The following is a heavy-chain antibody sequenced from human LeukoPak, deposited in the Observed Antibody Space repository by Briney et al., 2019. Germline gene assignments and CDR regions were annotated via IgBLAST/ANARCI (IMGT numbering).Heavy chain of an antibody. CDR2: IIPIFGTA. Sequence: SVKVSCKASGGTFSRYAISWVRQAPGQGLEWMGGIIPIFGTANYAQKFQGRVTITADESTSTAYMELTSLRSEDTAIYYCARDAAMYGSSGFYYLWWGQGTLVTVSS. CDR1: GGTFSRYA. D-gene: IGHD3-22*01. J-gene: IGHJ4*02. CDR3: ARDAAMYGSSGFYYLW. V-gene: IGHV1-69*13.